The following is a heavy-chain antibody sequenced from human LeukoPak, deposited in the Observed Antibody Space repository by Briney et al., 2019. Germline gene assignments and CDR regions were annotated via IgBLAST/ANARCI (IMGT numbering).Heavy chain of an antibody. J-gene: IGHJ4*02. CDR3: VKQSSGYYAPLDS. Sequence: GGSLRLSSAASGFDFEDYTMPWVRQGLRKRLGWVSFINWDVVTTDYADSVRGRFTISRDNSKNSLYLQMNSLTTEDTALYFCVKQSSGYYAPLDSWGQGTLVSVSS. D-gene: IGHD5-12*01. CDR2: INWDVVTT. V-gene: IGHV3-43*01. CDR1: GFDFEDYT.